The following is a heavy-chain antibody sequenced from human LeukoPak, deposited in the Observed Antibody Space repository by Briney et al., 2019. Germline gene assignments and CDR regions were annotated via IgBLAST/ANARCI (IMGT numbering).Heavy chain of an antibody. Sequence: SETLSLTCTVSGGSISSYYWSWIRQPPWKGLEWIGYIYYSGSTNYNPSLKSRVTISVDTSKNQFSLKLSSVTAADTAVYYCARHRTGGSYYYWGQGTLVTVSS. CDR3: ARHRTGGSYYY. J-gene: IGHJ4*02. CDR1: GGSISSYY. V-gene: IGHV4-59*08. D-gene: IGHD1-26*01. CDR2: IYYSGST.